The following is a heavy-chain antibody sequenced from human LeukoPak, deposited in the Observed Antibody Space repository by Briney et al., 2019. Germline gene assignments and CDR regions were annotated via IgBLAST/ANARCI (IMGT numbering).Heavy chain of an antibody. D-gene: IGHD5-12*01. Sequence: ASGKVSCKASGYTFTSYDINWVRQATGQGLEWMGWMNPNSGNTGYAQKFQGRVTMTRNTSISTAYMELGSLRSEDTAVYYCARGNSGYDLYYFDYWGQGTLVTVSS. V-gene: IGHV1-8*01. CDR2: MNPNSGNT. J-gene: IGHJ4*02. CDR3: ARGNSGYDLYYFDY. CDR1: GYTFTSYD.